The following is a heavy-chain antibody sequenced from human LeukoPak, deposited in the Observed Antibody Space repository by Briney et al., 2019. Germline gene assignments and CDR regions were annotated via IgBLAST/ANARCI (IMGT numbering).Heavy chain of an antibody. J-gene: IGHJ4*02. CDR2: IYPDDSDT. CDR3: ARQGSYFDY. CDR1: GYSFTSYW. Sequence: GESLKISCKGSGYSFTSYWIARVRQMPGKGLEWMGIIYPDDSDTRYSPSLQGQVTISADKSISTAYLQWSSLKASDTAMYYCARQGSYFDYWAQGTLVTVSS. V-gene: IGHV5-51*01.